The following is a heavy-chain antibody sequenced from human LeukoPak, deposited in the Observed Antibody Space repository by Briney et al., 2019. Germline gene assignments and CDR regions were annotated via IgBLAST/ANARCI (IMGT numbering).Heavy chain of an antibody. CDR1: GYTFTGYY. J-gene: IGHJ4*02. D-gene: IGHD6-19*01. CDR2: INPNSGGT. V-gene: IGHV1-2*02. CDR3: ARGQQWLEAFDY. Sequence: ASVKVSCKASGYTFTGYYMHWVRQAPGQGLEWMGWINPNSGGTHYAQKFQGRVTMTRDTSINTAYMELSRLRFDDTGVYYCARGQQWLEAFDYWGLGTLVTVSS.